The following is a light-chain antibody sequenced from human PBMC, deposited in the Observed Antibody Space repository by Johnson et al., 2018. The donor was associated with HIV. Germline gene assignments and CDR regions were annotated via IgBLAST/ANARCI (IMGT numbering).Light chain of an antibody. CDR3: GTWDSSLSVYV. J-gene: IGLJ1*01. CDR1: SSNIGNNY. V-gene: IGLV1-51*01. CDR2: DNN. Sequence: QSVLTQPPSVSAAPGQKVTISCSGSSSNIGNNYVSWYQQLPGTAPKLLIYDNNKRPSGIPDRFSGSKSGTSATLGITGLQTGDEADYYCGTWDSSLSVYVFATGTQVTVL.